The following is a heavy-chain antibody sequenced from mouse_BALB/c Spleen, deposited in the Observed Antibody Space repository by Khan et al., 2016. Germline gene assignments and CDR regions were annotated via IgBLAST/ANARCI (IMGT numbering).Heavy chain of an antibody. V-gene: IGHV7-3*02. Sequence: EVELVESGGGLVQPGGSLRLSCATSAFTFTDYYMSWVRQPPGMALEWLGFIRNKANGYTTEYSASVKGRFTISRDNYQSILYLQMNTLRAEDRATYYCARREAPYAMDYWGQGTSVTVSS. J-gene: IGHJ4*01. CDR1: AFTFTDYY. CDR2: IRNKANGYTT. CDR3: ARREAPYAMDY.